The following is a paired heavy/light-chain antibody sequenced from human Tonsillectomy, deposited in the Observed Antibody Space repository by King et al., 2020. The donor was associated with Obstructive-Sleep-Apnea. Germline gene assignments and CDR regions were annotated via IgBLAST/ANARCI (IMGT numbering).Light chain of an antibody. Sequence: VMTQSPATLSVSPGERVTLSCRASQSLSSNLAWYQQKPGQAPRLLIYGASTRATGIPARFSGSGSGTEFTLTISSLQSEDFAVYYCQQYNNWPPITFGQGTRLEIK. CDR1: QSLSSN. J-gene: IGKJ5*01. V-gene: IGKV3-15*01. CDR3: QQYNNWPPIT. CDR2: GAS.
Heavy chain of an antibody. D-gene: IGHD5-12*01. CDR1: GFTFSSYA. Sequence: QVQLVESGGGVVQPGRSLRLSCAASGFTFSSYAMHWLRQAPGKGLEWVSVISYDGNYKYYADSVKGRFTIARDNSKNTLYLQMNSLRAEDTAVYYCARDGRSGDDFYYYFDSWGQGTLVTVSS. CDR3: ARDGRSGDDFYYYFDS. J-gene: IGHJ4*02. CDR2: ISYDGNYK. V-gene: IGHV3-30*04.